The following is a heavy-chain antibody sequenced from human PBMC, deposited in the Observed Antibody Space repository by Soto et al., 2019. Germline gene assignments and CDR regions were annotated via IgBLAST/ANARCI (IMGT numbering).Heavy chain of an antibody. J-gene: IGHJ4*02. CDR1: GGSISGHY. CDR3: ARVGSSGWSPDY. Sequence: SETLSLTCTVSGGSISGHYWIWIRQPPGEGMEWIGYIFYSGSTTYNNNPSLKSRVSISVDTSKSQFYLRLSSVTAADTAVYYCARVGSSGWSPDYWGQGTLVTVSS. V-gene: IGHV4-59*11. D-gene: IGHD6-19*01. CDR2: IFYSGSTTY.